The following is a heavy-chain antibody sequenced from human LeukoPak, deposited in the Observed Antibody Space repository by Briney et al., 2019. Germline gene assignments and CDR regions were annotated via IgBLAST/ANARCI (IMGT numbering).Heavy chain of an antibody. D-gene: IGHD6-13*01. CDR1: GFTFSTSW. J-gene: IGHJ2*01. CDR3: AKALDSSSSPRDL. Sequence: GGSLRLSCAASGFTFSTSWMSWVRQAPGKGLEWVANIQQDGSAKYYVDSVKGRFTISRDNAKNSLYLQMNSLRAEDTAVYYCAKALDSSSSPRDLWGRGTLVTVSS. CDR2: IQQDGSAK. V-gene: IGHV3-7*03.